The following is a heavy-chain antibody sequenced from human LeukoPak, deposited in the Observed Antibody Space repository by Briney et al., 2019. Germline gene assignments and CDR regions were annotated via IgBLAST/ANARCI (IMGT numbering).Heavy chain of an antibody. D-gene: IGHD6-13*01. V-gene: IGHV1-3*01. CDR2: INAGNGNT. CDR3: ARILGYSNSWANPGKGMDV. Sequence: GASVKVSCKASGYTFTSYAMHWVRQAPGQRLEWMGWINAGNGNTKYSQKFQGRVTITRDTSASTAYMELSSLRSEDTAVYYCARILGYSNSWANPGKGMDVWGQGTTVTVSS. CDR1: GYTFTSYA. J-gene: IGHJ6*02.